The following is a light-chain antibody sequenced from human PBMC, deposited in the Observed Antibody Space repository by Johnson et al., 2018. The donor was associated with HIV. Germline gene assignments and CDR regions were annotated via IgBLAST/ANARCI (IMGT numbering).Light chain of an antibody. Sequence: QSVLTQPPSVSSAPGQKVTISCSGSSSNIGNNYVSWYQHLPGTAPKLLIYDNNNRSSGIPDRISGSKSGTSATLGITRLQTGDEADDYCGTWDSGLSAGYVFGTGTKVTVL. CDR2: DNN. CDR3: GTWDSGLSAGYV. CDR1: SSNIGNNY. V-gene: IGLV1-51*01. J-gene: IGLJ1*01.